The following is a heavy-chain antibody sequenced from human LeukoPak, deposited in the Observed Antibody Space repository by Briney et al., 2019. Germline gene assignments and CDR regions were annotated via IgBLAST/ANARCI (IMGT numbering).Heavy chain of an antibody. Sequence: SETLSLTCTVSGGSMNTYYWTWIRQTAGGGLEWIGQVHSSVGTTYNPSLRSQVSLSLDTSKNHFSLRLASVTAADTAVYFCARERDHGYSYGHVLDFWGQGIPVTVSS. J-gene: IGHJ4*02. CDR3: ARERDHGYSYGHVLDF. V-gene: IGHV4-4*07. CDR2: VHSSVGT. D-gene: IGHD5-18*01. CDR1: GGSMNTYY.